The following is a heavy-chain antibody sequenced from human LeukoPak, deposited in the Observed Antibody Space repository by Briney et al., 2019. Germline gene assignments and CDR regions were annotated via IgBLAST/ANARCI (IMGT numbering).Heavy chain of an antibody. V-gene: IGHV1-46*01. J-gene: IGHJ4*02. CDR2: IYPRDGST. Sequence: ASVKVSCKASGYTFTSDYIHWVRQAPGQGLEWMGMIYPRDGSTSYAQKFQGRVTVTRDTSTSTVRMELSGLRSEDTAVYYCARDQEGFDYWGQGTLVTVSS. CDR1: GYTFTSDY. CDR3: ARDQEGFDY.